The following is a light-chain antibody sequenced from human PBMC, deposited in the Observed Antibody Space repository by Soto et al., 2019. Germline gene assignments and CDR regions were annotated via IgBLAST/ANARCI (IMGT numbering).Light chain of an antibody. J-gene: IGKJ5*01. CDR3: QQYGSSPPIT. Sequence: EIVLTQSPDTLSLSPGERATLSCRASQSLSSSYIAWYQHKLGQAPRLLIYGASHRATGIPDRFSGSGSGTYVTLAISRVEPGDFAVNYCQQYGSSPPITFGQGTRLDIK. CDR2: GAS. CDR1: QSLSSSY. V-gene: IGKV3-20*01.